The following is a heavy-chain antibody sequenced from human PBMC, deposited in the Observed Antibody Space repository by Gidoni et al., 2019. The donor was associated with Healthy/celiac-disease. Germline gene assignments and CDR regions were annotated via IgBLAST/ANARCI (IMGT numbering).Heavy chain of an antibody. CDR3: ASREGSGFDY. J-gene: IGHJ4*02. CDR2: ISGRGVST. Sequence: EVPLLESGGGLVHPGGSPRRSCPASGFTFRSYALSWVRQAPGKGLERVSGISGRGVSTYYADSVKGRFSISRDNSKNTLYLQMNSLGAEDTAVYYCASREGSGFDYGGQGTLVTVSS. CDR1: GFTFRSYA. V-gene: IGHV3-23*01. D-gene: IGHD3-10*01.